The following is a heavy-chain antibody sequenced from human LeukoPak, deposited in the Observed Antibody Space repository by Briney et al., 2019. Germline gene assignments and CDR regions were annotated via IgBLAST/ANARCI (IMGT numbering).Heavy chain of an antibody. V-gene: IGHV1-2*02. CDR2: INPNSGGT. J-gene: IGHJ4*02. CDR3: ARGTSTTVHFDY. CDR1: GYTFIGYY. D-gene: IGHD3-10*01. Sequence: ASVKVSCKASGYTFIGYYIHWVRQAPGQGLEWMGWINPNSGGTNYAQKFQGRVTMTRDTSISTAYMELSRLRSDDTAVYYCARGTSTTVHFDYWGQGTLVTVSS.